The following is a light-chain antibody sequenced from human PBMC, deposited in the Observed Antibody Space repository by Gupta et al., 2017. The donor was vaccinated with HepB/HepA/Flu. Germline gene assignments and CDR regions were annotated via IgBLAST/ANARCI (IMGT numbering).Light chain of an antibody. Sequence: EIVLTQSPATLSLSPGERATLSCGASQSGSSSYLAWYQQKPGLAPRLLIYDASSRATGIPDRFSGSGSGTDFTLTISSLEPEDFAVDYCQQDCSSTYTFGQGTRLEIK. CDR1: QSGSSSY. CDR2: DAS. V-gene: IGKV3D-20*01. CDR3: QQDCSSTYT. J-gene: IGKJ2*01.